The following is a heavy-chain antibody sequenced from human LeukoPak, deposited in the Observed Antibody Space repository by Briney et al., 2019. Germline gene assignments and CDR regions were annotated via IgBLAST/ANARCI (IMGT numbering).Heavy chain of an antibody. V-gene: IGHV3-23*01. CDR1: GFTFSTFA. J-gene: IGHJ4*02. D-gene: IGHD5-18*01. CDR2: IFPSGGEI. CDR3: ATYRQVLLPFES. Sequence: GGSLRLSCVASGFTFSTFAMIWVRQPPGKGLEWVSSIFPSGGEIHYADSVRGRFTISRDNSKSILSLQMNSLRAEDTATYYCATYRQVLLPFESWGQGTLVTVSS.